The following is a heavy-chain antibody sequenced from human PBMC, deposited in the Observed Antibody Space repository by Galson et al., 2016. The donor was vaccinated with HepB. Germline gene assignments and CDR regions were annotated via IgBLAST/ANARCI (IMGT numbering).Heavy chain of an antibody. CDR1: GFTFSYYG. Sequence: SLRLSCAPSGFTFSYYGMHWVRQAPGKGLEWVALIRYDGSNEYYADSVKGRFAISRDNSKNTLYLQMNSLRAEDTAVYYCARDHDGGITIFGVVIDYYYYGMDVWGQGTTVTVSS. V-gene: IGHV3-33*01. CDR2: IRYDGSNE. J-gene: IGHJ6*02. CDR3: ARDHDGGITIFGVVIDYYYYGMDV. D-gene: IGHD3-3*01.